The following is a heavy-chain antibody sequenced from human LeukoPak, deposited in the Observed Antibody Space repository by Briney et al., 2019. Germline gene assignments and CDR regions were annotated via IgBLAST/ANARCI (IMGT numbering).Heavy chain of an antibody. Sequence: PGGSLRLSCAASGFTFSKYGMHWVRQAPGKGLEWVAVISFVGVNKYYADSVKGRFTISRDNSENTLWLQVNSLRAEDTAVYYCAKGLKISGWYYFDDWGQGTLVTVSS. CDR2: ISFVGVNK. V-gene: IGHV3-30*18. D-gene: IGHD6-19*01. CDR1: GFTFSKYG. CDR3: AKGLKISGWYYFDD. J-gene: IGHJ4*02.